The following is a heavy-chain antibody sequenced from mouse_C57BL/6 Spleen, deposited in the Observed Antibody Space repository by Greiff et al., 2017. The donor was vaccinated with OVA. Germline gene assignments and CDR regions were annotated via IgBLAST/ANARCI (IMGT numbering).Heavy chain of an antibody. J-gene: IGHJ2*01. D-gene: IGHD2-3*01. V-gene: IGHV1-7*01. CDR3: ARSIDGYYGY. CDR2: INPSSGYT. CDR1: GYTFTSYW. Sequence: VQLQQSGAELAKPGASVKLSCKASGYTFTSYWMHWVKQRPGQGLEWIGYINPSSGYTKYNQKFKDKATLTADKSCSTAYMQLSSLTYEDSAVYYCARSIDGYYGYCGQGTTLTVSS.